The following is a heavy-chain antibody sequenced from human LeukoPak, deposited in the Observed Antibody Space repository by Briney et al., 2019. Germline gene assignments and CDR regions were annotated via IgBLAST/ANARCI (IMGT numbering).Heavy chain of an antibody. CDR1: GFTFSSYS. V-gene: IGHV3-21*04. J-gene: IGHJ2*01. Sequence: GGSLRLSCAASGFTFSSYSMNWVRQAPGKGLEWVSSISSSDTYIYLADSVKGRFTISRDNAKNSLYLQMNSLRAEDTAVYYCAKTYYDFWSGYYYWYFDLWGRGTLVTVSS. CDR3: AKTYYDFWSGYYYWYFDL. D-gene: IGHD3-3*01. CDR2: ISSSDTYI.